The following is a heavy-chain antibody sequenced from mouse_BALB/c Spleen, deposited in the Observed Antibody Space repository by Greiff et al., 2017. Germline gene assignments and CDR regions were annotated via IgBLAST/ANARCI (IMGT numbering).Heavy chain of an antibody. Sequence: EVMLVESGGGLVQPGGSLRLSCATSGFTFTDYYMSWVRQPPGKALEWLGFIRNKANGYTTEYSASVKGRFTISRDNSQSILYLQMNTLRAEDSATYYCARHAYYGNLYFDYWGQGTTLTVSA. CDR1: GFTFTDYY. J-gene: IGHJ2*01. CDR2: IRNKANGYTT. CDR3: ARHAYYGNLYFDY. V-gene: IGHV7-3*02. D-gene: IGHD2-10*01.